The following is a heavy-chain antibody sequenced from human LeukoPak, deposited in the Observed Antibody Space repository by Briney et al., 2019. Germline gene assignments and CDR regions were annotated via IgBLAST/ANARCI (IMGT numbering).Heavy chain of an antibody. CDR1: GFTFSSYG. Sequence: GGSLRLSCAASGFTFSSYGMHWARQAPGKGLEWVAVIWYDGSNKYYADSVKGRFTISRDNSKNTLYLQMNSLRAEDTAVYYCARDRPTGNAFDYWGQGTLVTVSS. D-gene: IGHD1-1*01. V-gene: IGHV3-33*01. CDR3: ARDRPTGNAFDY. CDR2: IWYDGSNK. J-gene: IGHJ4*02.